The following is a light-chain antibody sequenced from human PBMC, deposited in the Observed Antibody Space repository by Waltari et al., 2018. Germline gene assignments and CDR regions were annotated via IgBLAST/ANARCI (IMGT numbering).Light chain of an antibody. J-gene: IGKJ2*01. CDR1: QSLTKRY. CDR3: HQYGSSVLYT. V-gene: IGKV3-20*01. Sequence: VLTQSPVTLSLSPGERATLSYSASQSLTKRYLACYQQKPGQASRLLIYGASSRPAGIPAGFIGSGSWTDFILPIIRLVHDDYAVYYYHQYGSSVLYTFGQGTKLEIK. CDR2: GAS.